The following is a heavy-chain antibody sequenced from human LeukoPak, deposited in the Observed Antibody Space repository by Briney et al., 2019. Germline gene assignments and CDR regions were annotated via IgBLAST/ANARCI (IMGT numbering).Heavy chain of an antibody. Sequence: PSETPSLTCSVSGGSIRIEDHYWGWVRQPPGKGLEYIGYISHSGSTYYTPSLKSRLTVSIDPPKNQFSLRLTSMAAADTAVYYCVREGISWWFGESLVSNWFDSWGQGSLVIVSS. J-gene: IGHJ5*01. CDR2: ISHSGST. CDR1: GGSIRIEDHY. V-gene: IGHV4-30-4*01. D-gene: IGHD3-10*01. CDR3: VREGISWWFGESLVSNWFDS.